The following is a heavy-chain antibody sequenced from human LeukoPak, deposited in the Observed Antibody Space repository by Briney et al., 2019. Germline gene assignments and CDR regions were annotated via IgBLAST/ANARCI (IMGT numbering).Heavy chain of an antibody. V-gene: IGHV4-39*01. J-gene: IGHJ4*02. Sequence: PSETLSLTCSVSGGSSSSSSYYWGWIRQPPGKGLEWIGSIHDSGSTDYNPSLKSRVTISVDTSKNQFSLKLSSVTAADTAVYYCARGKDYYDSSGYLNYWGQGTLVTVSS. CDR1: GGSSSSSSYY. CDR2: IHDSGST. CDR3: ARGKDYYDSSGYLNY. D-gene: IGHD3-22*01.